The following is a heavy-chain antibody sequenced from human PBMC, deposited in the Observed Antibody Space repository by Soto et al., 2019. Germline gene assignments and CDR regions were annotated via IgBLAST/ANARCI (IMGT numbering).Heavy chain of an antibody. Sequence: QVQLQESGPGLVKPSQTLSLTCTVSGGSISSGDYYWSWIRQPPGKGLEWIGYIYYSGSTYYNPSLKSRVTISVDTSKNQFSLKLSSVTAADTAVYYCARSYDSSGYYLYYFDYWGQGTLVTVSS. D-gene: IGHD3-22*01. CDR1: GGSISSGDYY. CDR2: IYYSGST. CDR3: ARSYDSSGYYLYYFDY. J-gene: IGHJ4*02. V-gene: IGHV4-30-4*01.